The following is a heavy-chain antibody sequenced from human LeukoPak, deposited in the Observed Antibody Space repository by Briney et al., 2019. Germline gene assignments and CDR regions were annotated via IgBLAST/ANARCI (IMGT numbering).Heavy chain of an antibody. V-gene: IGHV4-30-4*08. CDR3: AREGDLLGRRPFDI. J-gene: IGHJ3*02. CDR2: IYYSGST. D-gene: IGHD3-10*01. Sequence: SETLSLTCTVSGGSISSGDYYWSWIRQPPGKGLEWIGYIYYSGSTYYNPSLESRVTISVDTSKNQFSLKLSSVTAADTAVYYCAREGDLLGRRPFDIWGQGTMVTVSS. CDR1: GGSISSGDYY.